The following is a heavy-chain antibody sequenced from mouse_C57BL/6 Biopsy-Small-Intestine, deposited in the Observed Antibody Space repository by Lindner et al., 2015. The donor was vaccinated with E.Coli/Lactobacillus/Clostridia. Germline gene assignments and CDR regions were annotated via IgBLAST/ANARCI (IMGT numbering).Heavy chain of an antibody. CDR1: GYAFSSSW. J-gene: IGHJ4*01. CDR3: ARVPYYYGSPYAMDY. V-gene: IGHV1-42*01. Sequence: VQLQESGPELVKPGASVKISCKASGYAFSSSWMNWVKQSPEKSLEWIGEINPSTGGTTYNQKFKAKATLTVDKSSSTAYMQLSSLTSEDSAVYFCARVPYYYGSPYAMDYWGQGTSVTVSS. CDR2: INPSTGGT. D-gene: IGHD1-1*01.